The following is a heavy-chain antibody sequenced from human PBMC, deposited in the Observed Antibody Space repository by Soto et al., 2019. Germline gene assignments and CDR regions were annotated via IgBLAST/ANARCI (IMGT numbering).Heavy chain of an antibody. CDR2: IYYTGSF. Sequence: SETLSLTCAVSGDPITSGDYYWTWIRQSPGKGLEWIGFIYYTGSFDYNPSLKSRLTISLDRSKNQFSLNLTSVTAADTAVYYCAADWEGTDFWGQGTQVTVSS. CDR1: GDPITSGDYY. J-gene: IGHJ4*02. CDR3: AADWEGTDF. V-gene: IGHV4-30-4*01. D-gene: IGHD1-26*01.